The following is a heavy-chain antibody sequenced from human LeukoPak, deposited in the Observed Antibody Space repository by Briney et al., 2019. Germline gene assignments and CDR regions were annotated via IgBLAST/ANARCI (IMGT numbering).Heavy chain of an antibody. V-gene: IGHV3-21*01. J-gene: IGHJ3*02. CDR3: ARDRGSTDWLLYHDAFDI. D-gene: IGHD3-9*01. CDR2: ISSSSSYI. CDR1: GFTFSSYS. Sequence: SGGSLRLSCAASGFTFSSYSMNWVRQAPGKGLEWVSSISSSSSYIYYADSVKGRFTISRDNAKNSLYLQMNSLRAEDTAVYYCARDRGSTDWLLYHDAFDIWGQGTMVTVSS.